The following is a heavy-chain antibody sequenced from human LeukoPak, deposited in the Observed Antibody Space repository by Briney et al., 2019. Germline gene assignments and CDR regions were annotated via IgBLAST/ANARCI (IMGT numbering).Heavy chain of an antibody. CDR1: GYTFTNYY. CDR2: INPSGGST. D-gene: IGHD2-2*01. V-gene: IGHV1-46*01. Sequence: ASVTVSFKASGYTFTNYYMHWVRQAPGQGLEWVGIINPSGGSTSYAQKFQGRVNMTRDTSTSTVYMELSSLSSEDAAVYYCERDADCVRCSTSNCNWFDRWGKGTLVTVSS. J-gene: IGHJ5*02. CDR3: ERDADCVRCSTSNCNWFDR.